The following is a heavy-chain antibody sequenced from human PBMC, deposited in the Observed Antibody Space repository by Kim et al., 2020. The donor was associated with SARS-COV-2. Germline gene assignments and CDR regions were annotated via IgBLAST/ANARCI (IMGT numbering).Heavy chain of an antibody. Sequence: GGSLRLSCAASGFTFTNYAMSWVRQAPGKGLEWVSAISGSGGSTYYADSVKGRFTISRDNSKNTLYLQMNSLRAEDTALYYCAKDCNEYSSSWPYFEYWGQGTLVTISS. CDR1: GFTFTNYA. J-gene: IGHJ4*02. D-gene: IGHD6-13*01. CDR2: ISGSGGST. CDR3: AKDCNEYSSSWPYFEY. V-gene: IGHV3-23*01.